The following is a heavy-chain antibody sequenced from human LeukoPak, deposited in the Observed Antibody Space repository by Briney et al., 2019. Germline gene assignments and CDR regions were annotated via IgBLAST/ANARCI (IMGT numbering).Heavy chain of an antibody. Sequence: GGSLRLSCAASGFTFSSYAMSWVRQAPGKGLEWVSGISGSGGSTYYADSVKGRFTISRDNSKNTLYLQMNSLRAEDTAVYYCAKPRNYYDSSPFDYWGQGTLVTVSS. CDR3: AKPRNYYDSSPFDY. D-gene: IGHD3-22*01. CDR2: ISGSGGST. CDR1: GFTFSSYA. V-gene: IGHV3-23*01. J-gene: IGHJ4*02.